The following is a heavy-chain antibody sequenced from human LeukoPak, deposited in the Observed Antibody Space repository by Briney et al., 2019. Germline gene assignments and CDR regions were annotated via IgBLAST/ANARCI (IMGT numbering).Heavy chain of an antibody. Sequence: ASVKVSCKASGGTFSSYAISWVRQAPGQGLEWMGWINPNSGGTNYAQKFQGRVTMTRDTSISTAYMELSRLRSDDTAVYYCARDQRFLEWLFPDYWGQGTLVTVSS. CDR2: INPNSGGT. J-gene: IGHJ4*02. CDR3: ARDQRFLEWLFPDY. D-gene: IGHD3-3*01. V-gene: IGHV1-2*02. CDR1: GGTFSSYA.